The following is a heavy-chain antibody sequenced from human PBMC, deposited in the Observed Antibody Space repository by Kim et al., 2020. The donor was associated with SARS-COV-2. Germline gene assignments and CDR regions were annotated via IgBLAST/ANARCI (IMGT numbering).Heavy chain of an antibody. J-gene: IGHJ6*02. CDR3: ARYNSRNYGMDV. Sequence: GGSLRLSCAFSGFTFSNYRMSWVRQAPGKGLEWVANIKQHGNEKHYVDSVKGRFTISGDNAKKSLYLQMNSLRAEDTAVYYCARYNSRNYGMDVWGQGTTVTVSS. V-gene: IGHV3-7*03. CDR1: GFTFSNYR. D-gene: IGHD6-13*01. CDR2: IKQHGNEK.